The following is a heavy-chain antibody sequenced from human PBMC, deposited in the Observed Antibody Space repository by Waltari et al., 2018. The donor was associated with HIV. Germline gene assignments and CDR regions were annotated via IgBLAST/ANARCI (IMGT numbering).Heavy chain of an antibody. J-gene: IGHJ2*01. CDR1: GFTFSSYW. CDR3: ARVGVLRFLEWITETNWYFDL. D-gene: IGHD3-3*01. CDR2: INTDGRDT. V-gene: IGHV3-74*01. Sequence: EVQLVESGGGLVQPGGSLRHPCGASGFTFSSYWMFWVRQVPGKGLEWVSDINTDGRDTDYADSVKGRFTISRDNAKNTLYLQMNSLRGEDTAVYYCARVGVLRFLEWITETNWYFDLWGRGTLVTVSS.